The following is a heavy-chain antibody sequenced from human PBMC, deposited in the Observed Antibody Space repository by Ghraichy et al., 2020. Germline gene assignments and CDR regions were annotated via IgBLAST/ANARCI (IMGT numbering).Heavy chain of an antibody. CDR1: GGSISSGSYY. CDR3: VGGRYYYDSSGYYYVDY. Sequence: LRLSCTVSGGSISSGSYYWSWIRQPAGKGLEWIGRIYTSGSTNYNPSLKSRVTISVDTSKTQFSLKLSSVTAADTAVYYCVGGRYYYDSSGYYYVDYWGQGTPVTVSS. D-gene: IGHD3-22*01. CDR2: IYTSGST. J-gene: IGHJ4*02. V-gene: IGHV4-61*02.